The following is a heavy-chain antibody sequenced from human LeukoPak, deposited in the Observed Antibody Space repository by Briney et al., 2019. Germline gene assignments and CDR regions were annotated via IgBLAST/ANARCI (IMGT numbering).Heavy chain of an antibody. CDR1: GGSISSSSYY. V-gene: IGHV4-39*07. CDR3: SREGYSCPNWFDT. CDR2: IYYNGDT. Sequence: SETLSLTCTVSGGSISSSSYYWGWIRQPPGKGLEWVGSIYYNGDTYYNPSFKSRVSMSVDTAKNQVSLILTSVTAADTAVYYCSREGYSCPNWFDTWGQGTLVTVSS. J-gene: IGHJ5*02. D-gene: IGHD4-11*01.